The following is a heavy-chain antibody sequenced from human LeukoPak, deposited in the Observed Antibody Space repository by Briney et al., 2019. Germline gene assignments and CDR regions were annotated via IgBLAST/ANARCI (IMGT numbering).Heavy chain of an antibody. CDR1: GFTFSSYA. V-gene: IGHV3-23*01. D-gene: IGHD3-10*01. J-gene: IGHJ4*02. CDR3: AKGTGYGSGSYSSY. Sequence: GGSLRLSCAASGFTFSSYAMSWARQAPGKGLEWVSAISGSGGSTYYADSVKGRFTISRDNSKNTLYLQMNSLRAEDTAVYYCAKGTGYGSGSYSSYWGQGTLVTVSS. CDR2: ISGSGGST.